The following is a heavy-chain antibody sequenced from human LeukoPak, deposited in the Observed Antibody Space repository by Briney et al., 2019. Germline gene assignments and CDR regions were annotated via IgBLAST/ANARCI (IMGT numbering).Heavy chain of an antibody. Sequence: PSETLSLTCTVSGGSISSGGYYWSWIRQHPGKGLEWIGYIFYSVNTYHNPSLKSRVSISADTSKYQFSLKLSSVTAADTAVYYCAREDYYYFAMDVWGQGTTVTVSS. V-gene: IGHV4-31*03. J-gene: IGHJ6*02. CDR1: GGSISSGGYY. CDR2: IFYSVNT. CDR3: AREDYYYFAMDV.